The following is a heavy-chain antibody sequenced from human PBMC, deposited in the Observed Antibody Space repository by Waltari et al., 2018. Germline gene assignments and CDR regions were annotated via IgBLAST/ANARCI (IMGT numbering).Heavy chain of an antibody. D-gene: IGHD7-27*01. CDR2: ISSSSSYK. V-gene: IGHV3-21*01. CDR3: ARVLGYYFDY. CDR1: GFPLSSYS. Sequence: ELQLVESGGGRVKPGGSLRLSCAASGFPLSSYSMNWVRQAPGKGLEWVSSISSSSSYKYYADSVKGRFTISRDNAKNSLYLQMNSLRAEDTAVYYCARVLGYYFDYWGQGTLVTVSS. J-gene: IGHJ4*02.